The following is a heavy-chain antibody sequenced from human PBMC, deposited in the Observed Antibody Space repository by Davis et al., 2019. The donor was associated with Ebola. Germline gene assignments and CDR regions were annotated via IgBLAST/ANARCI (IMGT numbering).Heavy chain of an antibody. J-gene: IGHJ3*01. D-gene: IGHD6-13*01. CDR2: INPSGGST. CDR3: ASSGSSWYAATF. V-gene: IGHV1-46*01. CDR1: GYTFTSYA. Sequence: ASVKVSCKASGYTFTSYAMNWVRQAPGQGLEWMGIINPSGGSTSYAQKFQGRVTITADKSTSTAYMELSSLRSEDTAVYYCASSGSSWYAATFWGQGTMVTVSS.